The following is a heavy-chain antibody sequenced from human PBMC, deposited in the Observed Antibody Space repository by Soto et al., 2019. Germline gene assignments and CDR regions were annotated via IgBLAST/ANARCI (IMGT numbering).Heavy chain of an antibody. CDR3: ARGVSDYYDSSGYLDY. Sequence: DVQLVESGGGIVQPGGSLRLSCAASGFTVTSYWMQWVRQAPGKGLVWVSRTSPAGSSTYYADFVRGRFTISKDTSKNTLYLQMHSLRVEDTAVDYCARGVSDYYDSSGYLDYWGQGTLVTVSS. CDR2: TSPAGSST. J-gene: IGHJ4*02. V-gene: IGHV3-74*01. CDR1: GFTVTSYW. D-gene: IGHD3-22*01.